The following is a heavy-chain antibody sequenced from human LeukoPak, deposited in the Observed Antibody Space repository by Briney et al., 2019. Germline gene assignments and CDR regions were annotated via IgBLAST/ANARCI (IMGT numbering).Heavy chain of an antibody. Sequence: GGSLRLSCAASGFTFSRAWMSWVRQAPGKGLEWVANIKEDGSEDYYADSVKGRFAISKDNAKNSLYLQMNNLRAEDTAMYYCARDADGYEDWGQGTLVIVTS. CDR2: IKEDGSED. CDR3: ARDADGYED. CDR1: GFTFSRAW. J-gene: IGHJ4*02. D-gene: IGHD5-24*01. V-gene: IGHV3-7*01.